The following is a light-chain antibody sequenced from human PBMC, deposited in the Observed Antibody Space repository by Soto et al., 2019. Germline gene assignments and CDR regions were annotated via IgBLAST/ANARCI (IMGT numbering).Light chain of an antibody. CDR3: QQYVTSSPRT. J-gene: IGKJ5*01. Sequence: TQSPSTLSGSVGDRVTITCRASHTISSSYLAWYQQKPGQAPRLLMYGISRRATGIPDRFSGSGSGTDFTLTITRLEPEDFAVYYCQQYVTSSPRTFGQGTRLEIK. V-gene: IGKV3-20*01. CDR1: HTISSSY. CDR2: GIS.